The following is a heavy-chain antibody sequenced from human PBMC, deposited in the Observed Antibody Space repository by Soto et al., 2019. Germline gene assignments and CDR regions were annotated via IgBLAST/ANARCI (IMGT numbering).Heavy chain of an antibody. CDR3: ARGGRPRIQSDY. D-gene: IGHD2-15*01. J-gene: IGHJ4*02. CDR2: MNPNSGNT. CDR1: GYTFTSYD. Sequence: ASVRVSCKASGYTFTSYDINWVRQATGQGLEWMGWMNPNSGNTGYAQKFQGRVTMTRNTSISTAYMELSSLRSEDTAVYYCARGGRPRIQSDYWGLGTLVTVSS. V-gene: IGHV1-8*01.